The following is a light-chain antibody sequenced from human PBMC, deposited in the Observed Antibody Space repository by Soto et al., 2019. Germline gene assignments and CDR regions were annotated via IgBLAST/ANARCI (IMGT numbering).Light chain of an antibody. Sequence: EIVLTQSPGTLSLSPGERASLSCRASQSLTNNYFAWYQQKPGRALRLLIDGASTRATGIPVRFSGSGSGTDFTLTISSLEADDVTVYYCQRYGAVVTFDQGTKVQI. V-gene: IGKV3-20*01. CDR2: GAS. CDR3: QRYGAVVT. CDR1: QSLTNNY. J-gene: IGKJ1*01.